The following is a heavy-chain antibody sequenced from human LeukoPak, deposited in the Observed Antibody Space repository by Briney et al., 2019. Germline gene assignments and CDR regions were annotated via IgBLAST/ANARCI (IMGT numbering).Heavy chain of an antibody. D-gene: IGHD6-19*01. J-gene: IGHJ4*02. CDR2: IYYSGST. Sequence: PSETLSLPCSVSGGSISSSSYYWGGIRQPPGKGLEWIGSIYYSGSTNYNPSLKSRVTISVDTSKNQVSLKLSSVTAADTAVYYCAREKEVAGTTTFDCWGQGTLVTVSS. V-gene: IGHV4-39*07. CDR3: AREKEVAGTTTFDC. CDR1: GGSISSSSYY.